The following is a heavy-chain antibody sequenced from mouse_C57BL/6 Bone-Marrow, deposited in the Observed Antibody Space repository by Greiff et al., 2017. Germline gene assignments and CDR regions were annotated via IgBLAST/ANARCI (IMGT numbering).Heavy chain of an antibody. V-gene: IGHV5-6*01. D-gene: IGHD1-1*01. Sequence: EVKVVQSGGDLVKPGGSLKLSCAASGFTFSSYGMSWVRQTPDKRLEWVATISSGGSYTYYPDSVKGRFTISRDKAKNTLSLQMSSLTSADSAMEYYAGHGDAVVATDYWGQGTTLTVSS. CDR3: AGHGDAVVATDY. CDR2: ISSGGSYT. CDR1: GFTFSSYG. J-gene: IGHJ2*01.